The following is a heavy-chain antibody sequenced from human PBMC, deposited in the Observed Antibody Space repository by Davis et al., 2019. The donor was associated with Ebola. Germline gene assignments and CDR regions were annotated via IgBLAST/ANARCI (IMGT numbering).Heavy chain of an antibody. CDR3: ARGRSGYYYYGMDV. CDR1: GFTFSSYW. Sequence: ESLKISCAASGFTFSSYWMSWIRQPPGKGLEWIGEINHSGSTNYNPSLKSRVTISVDTSKNQFSLKLSSVTAADTAVYYCARGRSGYYYYGMDVWGQGTTVTVSS. D-gene: IGHD3-22*01. CDR2: INHSGST. J-gene: IGHJ6*02. V-gene: IGHV4-34*01.